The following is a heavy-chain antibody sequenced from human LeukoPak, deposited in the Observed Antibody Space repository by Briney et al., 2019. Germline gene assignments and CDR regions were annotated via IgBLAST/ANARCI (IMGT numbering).Heavy chain of an antibody. CDR1: GFTFSSYA. CDR3: AKGHTGYDAFDI. V-gene: IGHV3-23*01. J-gene: IGHJ3*02. CDR2: ISASGGST. D-gene: IGHD3-9*01. Sequence: GGPLRLSCAASGFTFSSYALSWVRQAPGKGLEWVSAISASGGSTYYADSVKGRFTFSRDNSKNALYLQVNSLRAEDTAVYYCAKGHTGYDAFDIWGQGTMVTVSS.